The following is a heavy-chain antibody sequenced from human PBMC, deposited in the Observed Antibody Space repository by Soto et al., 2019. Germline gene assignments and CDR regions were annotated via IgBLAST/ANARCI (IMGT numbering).Heavy chain of an antibody. D-gene: IGHD3-3*01. J-gene: IGHJ4*02. CDR2: INPNSGGT. Sequence: ASVKVSCKASGYTFTGYYMHWVRHAPGQGLEWMGWINPNSGGTNYAQKFQGSVTMTRDTSISTAYMELSRLRSDDTAVYYCARVGGLRRITTFDYWGQGTLVTVSS. V-gene: IGHV1-2*02. CDR3: ARVGGLRRITTFDY. CDR1: GYTFTGYY.